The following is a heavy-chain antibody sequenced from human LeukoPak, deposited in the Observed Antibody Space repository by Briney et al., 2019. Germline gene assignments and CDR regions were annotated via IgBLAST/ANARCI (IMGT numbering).Heavy chain of an antibody. CDR1: GGSLSRYY. CDR2: IHNTGST. CDR3: ARRLTSSSWFYGMDV. J-gene: IGHJ6*02. Sequence: SETLSLTCTVSGGSLSRYYWSWIRQPPGKGLEWIGWLGYIHNTGSTGYSPSLRSRVSISVDTSKNQISLMLNSVTAADTAVYFCARRLTSSSWFYGMDVWGQGTTVTVSS. V-gene: IGHV4-4*09. D-gene: IGHD6-13*01.